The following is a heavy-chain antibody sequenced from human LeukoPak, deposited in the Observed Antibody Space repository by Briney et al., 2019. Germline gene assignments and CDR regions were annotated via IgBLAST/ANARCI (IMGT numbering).Heavy chain of an antibody. J-gene: IGHJ4*02. CDR3: ARETYSNILTGTDY. D-gene: IGHD3-9*01. Sequence: ASVKVSCKASGYTFTTYGLSWVRQAPGQGLEWLGWISTYDDNIKYAQSLQGRLTLIIDTSTSTAYMELRSLTSDDTAVYYCARETYSNILTGTDYWGPGTLVTVSS. V-gene: IGHV1-18*01. CDR1: GYTFTTYG. CDR2: ISTYDDNI.